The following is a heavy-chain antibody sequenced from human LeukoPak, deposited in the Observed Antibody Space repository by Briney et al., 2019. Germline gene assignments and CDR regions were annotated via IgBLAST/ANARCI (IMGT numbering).Heavy chain of an antibody. J-gene: IGHJ4*02. CDR2: IYYSGST. CDR3: ARAIAAPGDYFDY. Sequence: SDTLSLTCTASGGSISSYYWSWIRQPPGQGLEWIGYIYYSGSTNYNPSLKSRVTISVDTSKNQFSLKLSSVTAADTAVYYCARAIAAPGDYFDYCGQGTLGTVSS. CDR1: GGSISSYY. V-gene: IGHV4-59*07. D-gene: IGHD6-6*01.